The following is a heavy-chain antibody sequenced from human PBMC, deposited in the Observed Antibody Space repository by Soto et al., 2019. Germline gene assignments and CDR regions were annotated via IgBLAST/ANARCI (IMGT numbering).Heavy chain of an antibody. CDR3: AKDKSRWLQLNAFDI. Sequence: GGSLRLSCAASGFTFSSYSMNWVRQAPGKGLEWVSYISSSSSSIYYADSVKGRFTISRDNAKNTLYLQMNSLRDEDTAVYYCAKDKSRWLQLNAFDIWGKETMFTLSS. D-gene: IGHD5-12*01. J-gene: IGHJ3*02. V-gene: IGHV3-48*02. CDR1: GFTFSSYS. CDR2: ISSSSSSI.